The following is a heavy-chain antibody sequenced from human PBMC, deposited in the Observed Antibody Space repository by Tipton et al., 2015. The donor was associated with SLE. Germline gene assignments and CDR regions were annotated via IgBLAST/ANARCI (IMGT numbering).Heavy chain of an antibody. J-gene: IGHJ4*02. CDR3: AKDPFSKADY. V-gene: IGHV3-11*04. CDR1: GFTFRNYN. Sequence: SLRLSCDASGFTFRNYNMRWIRQAPGKGLAWVAFISDSGSSLYYADSVKGRFTISRDNAKKSLYLEMNTLRVEDTAVYYCAKDPFSKADYWGQGTLVTVSS. D-gene: IGHD3-3*02. CDR2: ISDSGSSL.